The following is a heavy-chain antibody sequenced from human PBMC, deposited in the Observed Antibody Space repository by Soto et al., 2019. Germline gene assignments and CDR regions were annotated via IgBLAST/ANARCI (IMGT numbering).Heavy chain of an antibody. CDR1: GFTFSSYG. D-gene: IGHD3-9*01. Sequence: QVQLVESGGGVVQPGRSLRLSCAASGFTFSSYGMHWVRQAPGRWLEWVAVISYDGSYKYYADSVRGRFTISRDNSKNTRCLLMNSRRAEYTALYDCAKAGNNYDILTGALYYYGMDVWGQGTTVTVSS. J-gene: IGHJ6*02. V-gene: IGHV3-30*18. CDR2: ISYDGSYK. CDR3: AKAGNNYDILTGALYYYGMDV.